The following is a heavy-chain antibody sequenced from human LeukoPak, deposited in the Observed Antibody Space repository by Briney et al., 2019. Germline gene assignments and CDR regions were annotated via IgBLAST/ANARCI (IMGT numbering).Heavy chain of an antibody. J-gene: IGHJ4*02. Sequence: PSETLSPTCTVSAGSISGFYWSWIRQPPGNVLEWIGYIHYSGSTSYNPSLKGRVTISVDTSKNQFSLRLSCVTAADTAVYYCTRHLDYYGSGSYEYWGQGTLVTVSS. CDR2: IHYSGST. CDR3: TRHLDYYGSGSYEY. V-gene: IGHV4-59*08. D-gene: IGHD3-10*01. CDR1: AGSISGFY.